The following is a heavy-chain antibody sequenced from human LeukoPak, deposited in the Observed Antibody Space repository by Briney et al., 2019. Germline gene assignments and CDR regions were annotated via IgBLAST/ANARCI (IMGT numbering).Heavy chain of an antibody. CDR2: IYSSGST. Sequence: SETLSLTCTVSGGSISSYFWSWIRQPAGKGLEWIGRIYSSGSTNYNPSLKSRVTMSIDTSNNQFSLRLRFVTAADTAVYYCARDSGTTGEVKFDPWGQGTLVTVSS. V-gene: IGHV4-4*07. D-gene: IGHD3-10*01. J-gene: IGHJ5*02. CDR1: GGSISSYF. CDR3: ARDSGTTGEVKFDP.